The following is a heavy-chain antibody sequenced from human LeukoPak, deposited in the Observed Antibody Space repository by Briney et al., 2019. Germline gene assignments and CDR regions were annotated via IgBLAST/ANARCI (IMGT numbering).Heavy chain of an antibody. D-gene: IGHD4-23*01. CDR3: AGTDYGGNSVDY. CDR1: GGSISSYY. CDR2: IYYSGST. J-gene: IGHJ4*02. Sequence: SETLSLTCTVSGGSISSYYWSWIRQPPGKGLEWIGYIYYSGSTNYNPSLKSRVTISLDPSKNPFSLKLNSVTAADTAVYYCAGTDYGGNSVDYWGQGTLVTVSS. V-gene: IGHV4-59*01.